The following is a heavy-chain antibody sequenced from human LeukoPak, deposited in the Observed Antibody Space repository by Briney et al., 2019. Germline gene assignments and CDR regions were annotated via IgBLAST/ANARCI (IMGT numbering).Heavy chain of an antibody. CDR2: INPNSGGT. Sequence: ASVKVSCKASGYTFTGYYMHWVRQAPGQGLEWMGWINPNSGGTNYAQKFQGRVTMTRDTSISTAYMELSRLRSDDTAVYYCARDSKRLWFGRYYYAGGWFDPWGQGTLVTVSS. CDR1: GYTFTGYY. J-gene: IGHJ5*02. D-gene: IGHD3-10*01. CDR3: ARDSKRLWFGRYYYAGGWFDP. V-gene: IGHV1-2*02.